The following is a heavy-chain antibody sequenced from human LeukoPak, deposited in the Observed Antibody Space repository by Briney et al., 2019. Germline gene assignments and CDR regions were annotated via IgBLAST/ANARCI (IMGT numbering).Heavy chain of an antibody. CDR3: AKVPNYDILTGYYTAYFDY. V-gene: IGHV3-23*01. Sequence: GGSLRLSCAASGFTFSSYAMSWVCQAPGKGLEWVSAISASGGSTYYADSVKGRFTISRDNSKNTLYLQMNSLRAEDTAVYYCAKVPNYDILTGYYTAYFDYWGQGTLVTVSS. CDR2: ISASGGST. CDR1: GFTFSSYA. D-gene: IGHD3-9*01. J-gene: IGHJ4*02.